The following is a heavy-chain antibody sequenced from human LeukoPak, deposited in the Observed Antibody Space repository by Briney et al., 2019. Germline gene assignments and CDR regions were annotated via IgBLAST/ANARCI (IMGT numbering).Heavy chain of an antibody. D-gene: IGHD6-6*01. J-gene: IGHJ4*02. Sequence: AGGSLRLSCADSGFNLSGYWMSWVRQAPGKGLEWVANIKQDGGDKYYADSVTGRFTVSRDNANNSLSLQMNNLRAEDTAVYYCARWATSFDSWGQGTLVTVSS. CDR2: IKQDGGDK. V-gene: IGHV3-7*01. CDR1: GFNLSGYW. CDR3: ARWATSFDS.